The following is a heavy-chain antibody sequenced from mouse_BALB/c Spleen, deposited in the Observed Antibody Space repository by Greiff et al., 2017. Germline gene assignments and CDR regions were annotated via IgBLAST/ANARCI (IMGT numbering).Heavy chain of an antibody. Sequence: VQLQQSGAELVRPGALVKLSCKASGFNIKDYYMHWVKQRPEQGLEWIGWIDPENGNTIYDPKFQGKASITADTSSNTAYLQLSSLTSEDTAVYYCARSGTNYRYDDWGQGTTLTVSS. CDR1: GFNIKDYY. J-gene: IGHJ2*01. CDR3: ARSGTNYRYDD. V-gene: IGHV14-1*02. CDR2: IDPENGNT. D-gene: IGHD2-14*01.